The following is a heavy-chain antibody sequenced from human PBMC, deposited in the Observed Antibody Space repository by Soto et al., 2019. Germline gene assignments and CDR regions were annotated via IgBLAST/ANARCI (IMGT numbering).Heavy chain of an antibody. D-gene: IGHD6-13*01. CDR3: ARDAGTDYYYGMDV. J-gene: IGHJ6*02. Sequence: FQGRVTITADESTSTAYMELSSLRSEDTAVYYCARDAGTDYYYGMDVWGQGTTVTVSS. V-gene: IGHV1-69*01.